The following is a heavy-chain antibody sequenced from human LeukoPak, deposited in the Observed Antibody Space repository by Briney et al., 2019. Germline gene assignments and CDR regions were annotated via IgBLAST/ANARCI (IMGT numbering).Heavy chain of an antibody. V-gene: IGHV4-59*02. J-gene: IGHJ4*02. CDR2: ICYSGTT. CDR1: GVSVSSYC. CDR3: ARGPYDSSRD. D-gene: IGHD3-22*01. Sequence: SETLSLTCTVSGVSVSSYCWTWIQQPPGKELEGIGYICYSGTTNYNPSLKSRVTISVDTSKNQFSLKLSSVTAADTAVYYRARGPYDSSRDWGQGTLVTVSS.